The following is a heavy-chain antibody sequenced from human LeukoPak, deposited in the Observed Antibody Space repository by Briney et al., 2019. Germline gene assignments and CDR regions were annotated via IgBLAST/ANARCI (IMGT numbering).Heavy chain of an antibody. Sequence: GGSLRLSCAASGFTFSSYGMHWVRQAPGKGLEWVAFIRYDGSNKYYADSVKGRFTISRDNSKNTLYLQMNSLRAEDTAVYYCARDLSREYYFDYWGQGTLVTVSS. CDR1: GFTFSSYG. J-gene: IGHJ4*02. CDR2: IRYDGSNK. V-gene: IGHV3-30*02. CDR3: ARDLSREYYFDY.